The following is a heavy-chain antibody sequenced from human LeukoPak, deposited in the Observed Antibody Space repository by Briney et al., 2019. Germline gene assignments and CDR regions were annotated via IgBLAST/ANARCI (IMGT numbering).Heavy chain of an antibody. CDR2: INPNSGGT. V-gene: IGHV1-2*02. J-gene: IGHJ3*02. CDR3: ARNTPPQLRYFDWPAAFDI. D-gene: IGHD3-9*01. Sequence: ASVKVSCKTSGYTFTGYYMHWVRQAPGQGLEWMGWINPNSGGTNYAQKFQGRVTMTRDMSISTAYMDLRRLKSDDTAVYYCARNTPPQLRYFDWPAAFDIWGQGTMVTVSS. CDR1: GYTFTGYY.